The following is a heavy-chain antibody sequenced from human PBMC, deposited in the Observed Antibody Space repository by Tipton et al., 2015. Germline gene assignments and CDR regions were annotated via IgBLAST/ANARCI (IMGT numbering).Heavy chain of an antibody. CDR1: GGSISSYY. CDR3: ASGGILGYFDY. CDR2: IYTSENT. Sequence: TLSLTCTVSGGSISSYYWSWIRQPAGKGLEWIGRIYTSENTSYNPSLKSRVTMSVDTSKNQFSLKLSSVTAADSAVYYCASGGILGYFDYWGQGTLITVSS. J-gene: IGHJ4*02. D-gene: IGHD3-16*01. V-gene: IGHV4-4*07.